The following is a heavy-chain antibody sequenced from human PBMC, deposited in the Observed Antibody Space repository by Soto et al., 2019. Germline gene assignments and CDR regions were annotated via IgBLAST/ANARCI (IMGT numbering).Heavy chain of an antibody. V-gene: IGHV4-34*01. CDR2: INPTGST. J-gene: IGHJ6*03. CDR1: GGSFSGYY. Sequence: QVLLQQWGAGLLKPSETLSLTCAVYGGSFSGYYWSWLRQSPGKGLEWIGEINPTGSTNYNQSLRSRVTISVDKSKNQFSLRRSSVTAADTAVYYCARGLYCSGSSCYGNYYYMDVWGKGTTVTVSS. D-gene: IGHD2-15*01. CDR3: ARGLYCSGSSCYGNYYYMDV.